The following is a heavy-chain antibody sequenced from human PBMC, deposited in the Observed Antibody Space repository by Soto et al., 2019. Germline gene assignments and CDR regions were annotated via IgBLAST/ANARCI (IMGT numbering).Heavy chain of an antibody. D-gene: IGHD5-18*01. V-gene: IGHV1-46*01. CDR1: GYTFTYHY. CDR2: MNPNGGIT. CDR3: ETSVYSAMAFDY. Sequence: ASVKVDCKAAGYTFTYHYIHCERQAPGQGLEWMGIMNPNGGITTYAQKFRAGFTMTRDTSTGTVYLELSSLRSEDSAIYYCETSVYSAMAFDYRSHGTLVTVSS. J-gene: IGHJ4*01.